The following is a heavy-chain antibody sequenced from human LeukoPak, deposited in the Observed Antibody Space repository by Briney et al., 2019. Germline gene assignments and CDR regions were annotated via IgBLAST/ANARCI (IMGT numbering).Heavy chain of an antibody. CDR3: ARDEGWYDAFDI. D-gene: IGHD2-15*01. V-gene: IGHV3-23*01. Sequence: GGSLRLSCAASGFTFSNYAMRWVRQAPGKGLEWVSGISGSGDTTYYADSVKGRFTISRDNAKNSLYLQMNSLRAEDTAVYYCARDEGWYDAFDIWGQGTMVTVSS. J-gene: IGHJ3*02. CDR1: GFTFSNYA. CDR2: ISGSGDTT.